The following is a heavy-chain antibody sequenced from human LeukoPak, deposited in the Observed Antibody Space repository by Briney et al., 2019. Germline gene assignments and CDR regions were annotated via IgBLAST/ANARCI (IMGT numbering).Heavy chain of an antibody. Sequence: SGGSLRLSCAASGFTFSSYGMHWVRQAPGKGLEWVAVIWYDGSNKYYADSVKGRFTISRDNSKNTLYLQMNSLRAEDTAVYYCARDSGGVRLDYWGQGTLVTVSS. CDR2: IWYDGSNK. J-gene: IGHJ4*02. CDR1: GFTFSSYG. V-gene: IGHV3-33*01. D-gene: IGHD2-8*02. CDR3: ARDSGGVRLDY.